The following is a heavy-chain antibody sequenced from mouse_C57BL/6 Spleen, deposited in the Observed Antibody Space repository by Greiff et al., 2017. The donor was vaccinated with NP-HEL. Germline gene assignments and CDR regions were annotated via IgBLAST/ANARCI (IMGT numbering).Heavy chain of an antibody. CDR1: GYAFSSSW. CDR3: ARWPSTVPGRGYFDV. J-gene: IGHJ1*03. D-gene: IGHD1-1*01. Sequence: QVQLKESGPELVKPGASVKISCKASGYAFSSSWMNWVKQRPGKGLEWIGRIYPGDGDTNYNGKFKGKATLTADKSSSTAYMQLSSLTSEDSAVYFCARWPSTVPGRGYFDVWGTGTTVTVSS. V-gene: IGHV1-82*01. CDR2: IYPGDGDT.